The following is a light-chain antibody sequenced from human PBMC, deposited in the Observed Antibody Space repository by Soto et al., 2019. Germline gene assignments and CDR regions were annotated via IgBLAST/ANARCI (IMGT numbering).Light chain of an antibody. CDR1: QSVSSY. CDR2: DAS. Sequence: EIVLNLSPATLFLSPGERATLSCRASQSVSSYLAWYQQKPGQAPRLLIYDASNRATGIPARFSGSGSGTDFTLTISSLEPEDFAVYYCQQRSNWAWTFGQGTKVDIK. J-gene: IGKJ1*01. CDR3: QQRSNWAWT. V-gene: IGKV3-11*01.